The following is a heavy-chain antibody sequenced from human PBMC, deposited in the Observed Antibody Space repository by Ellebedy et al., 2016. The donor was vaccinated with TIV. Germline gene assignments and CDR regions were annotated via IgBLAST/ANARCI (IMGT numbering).Heavy chain of an antibody. D-gene: IGHD6-13*01. CDR3: AKPSDPNPGYSASWATDFDY. Sequence: GESLKISCEASGFTFRRFAMHWVRQAPGKGLEWVAVVSADGSRRSYADSVKGRFTISRDNSKNTLFVQMNSLTAEDTAVYYCAKPSDPNPGYSASWATDFDYWGQGTLVTVSS. V-gene: IGHV3-30*18. CDR2: VSADGSRR. CDR1: GFTFRRFA. J-gene: IGHJ4*02.